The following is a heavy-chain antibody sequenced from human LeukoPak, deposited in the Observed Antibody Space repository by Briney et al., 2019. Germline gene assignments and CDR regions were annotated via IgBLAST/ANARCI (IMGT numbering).Heavy chain of an antibody. V-gene: IGHV3-23*01. Sequence: GGSLRLSCAASGFTFSSYAMYWVRHAPGKGLEWASGIFGSGGSTHYADSVKGRFTISRDNAKNSLYLQMNSLRAENTAVYYCARDVNYYDSSGYYYWGQGTLVTVSS. J-gene: IGHJ4*02. D-gene: IGHD3-22*01. CDR1: GFTFSSYA. CDR2: IFGSGGST. CDR3: ARDVNYYDSSGYYY.